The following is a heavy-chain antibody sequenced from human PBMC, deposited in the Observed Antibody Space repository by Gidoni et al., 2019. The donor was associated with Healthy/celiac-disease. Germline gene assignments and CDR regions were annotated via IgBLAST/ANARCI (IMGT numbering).Heavy chain of an antibody. CDR2: ISSSSSYI. V-gene: IGHV3-21*01. Sequence: EVQLVESGGGLVKPGGSLRLSCAASGFTFSSYSMNWVRQAPGKGLEWVSSISSSSSYIYYADSVKGRFTISRDNAKNSLYLQMNSLRAEDTAVYYCASTGPDYYYDSSGYYSYWGQGTLVTVSS. D-gene: IGHD3-22*01. CDR3: ASTGPDYYYDSSGYYSY. CDR1: GFTFSSYS. J-gene: IGHJ4*02.